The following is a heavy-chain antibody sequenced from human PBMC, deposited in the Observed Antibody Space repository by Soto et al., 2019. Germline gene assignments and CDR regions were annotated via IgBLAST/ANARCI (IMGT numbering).Heavy chain of an antibody. V-gene: IGHV3-23*01. CDR1: GFTFSSYA. D-gene: IGHD4-17*01. Sequence: GGSLRLSCAASGFTFSSYAMSWVRQAPGKGLEWVSAISGSGGSTYYADSVKGRFTISRDNSKNTLYLQMNSLRAEDTAVYYCAKNPTYDCGDLYFFYFCGQGTLDTGSS. CDR2: ISGSGGST. J-gene: IGHJ4*02. CDR3: AKNPTYDCGDLYFFYF.